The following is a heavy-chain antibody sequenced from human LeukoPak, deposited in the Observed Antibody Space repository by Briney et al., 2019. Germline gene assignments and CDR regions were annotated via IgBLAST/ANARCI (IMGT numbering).Heavy chain of an antibody. D-gene: IGHD1-26*01. V-gene: IGHV1-69*05. CDR3: ARVFARSGEISGSYYYY. CDR1: GYTFTGYY. CDR2: ITPIFGTA. J-gene: IGHJ4*02. Sequence: SVKVSCKASGYTFTGYYMHWVRQAPGQGLEWMGGITPIFGTANYAQKFQGRVTITTDESTSTAYMELSSLRSEDTAVYYCARVFARSGEISGSYYYYWGQGTLVTVSS.